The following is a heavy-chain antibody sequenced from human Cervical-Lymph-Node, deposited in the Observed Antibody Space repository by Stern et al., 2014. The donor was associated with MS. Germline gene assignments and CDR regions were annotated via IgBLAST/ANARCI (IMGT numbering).Heavy chain of an antibody. V-gene: IGHV1-69*06. CDR1: GG. CDR3: ARGGGDNWFDP. D-gene: IGHD3-16*01. J-gene: IGHJ5*02. Sequence: QEQLVQSGAEVKKPGSSGKVSCKASGGISWGRQAPGQGLEWMGGGTPFIGTSNYAKKFQGMVTINAETTTNTGYFELNRLRVESPAVVYCARGGGDNWFDPWGQGTLVTVSS. CDR2: GTPFIGTS.